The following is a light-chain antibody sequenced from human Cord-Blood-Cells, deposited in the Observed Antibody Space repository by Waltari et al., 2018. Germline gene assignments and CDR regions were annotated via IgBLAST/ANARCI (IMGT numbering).Light chain of an antibody. CDR1: QCVSSN. CDR2: GAS. Sequence: DIVMTHSPATLPVSPGERPTLSCRASQCVSSNLAWYQQQPGQAPRLLIYGASTRATGIPARFSGSGSGTEFTLTISSLRSEDFAVYYCQQYNNWPWTFGQGTKVEIK. V-gene: IGKV3-15*01. J-gene: IGKJ1*01. CDR3: QQYNNWPWT.